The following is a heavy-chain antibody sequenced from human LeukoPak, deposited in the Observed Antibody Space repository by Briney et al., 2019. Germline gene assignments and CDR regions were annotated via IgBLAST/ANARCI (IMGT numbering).Heavy chain of an antibody. CDR1: GYSISSGYY. V-gene: IGHV4-38-2*02. D-gene: IGHD4-23*01. Sequence: SETLSLTCTVSGYSISSGYYWGWIRQPPGKGLEWIGSIYHSGSTYYNPSLKSRVTISVDTSKNQFSLKLSSVPAADTAVYYCAREAPSYGGNHLDYWGQGTLVTVSS. J-gene: IGHJ4*02. CDR2: IYHSGST. CDR3: AREAPSYGGNHLDY.